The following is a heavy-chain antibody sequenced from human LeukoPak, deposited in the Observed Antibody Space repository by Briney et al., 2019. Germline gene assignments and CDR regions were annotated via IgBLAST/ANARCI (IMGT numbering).Heavy chain of an antibody. Sequence: PGGSLRLSCAASGFTFSSYAMHWVRQAPGKGLEWVAVISYDGSNKYYADSVKGRFTISRDNSKNTLYLQMNSLRVEDTAVYYCARDRDYGGKLGYWGQGTLVTVSS. CDR3: ARDRDYGGKLGY. J-gene: IGHJ4*02. CDR1: GFTFSSYA. V-gene: IGHV3-30-3*01. D-gene: IGHD4-23*01. CDR2: ISYDGSNK.